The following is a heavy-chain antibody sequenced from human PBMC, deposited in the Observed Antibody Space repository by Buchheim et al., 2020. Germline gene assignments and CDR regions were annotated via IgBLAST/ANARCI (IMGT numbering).Heavy chain of an antibody. Sequence: QVQLVESGGGVVQPGRSLRLSCAAFGFTFSSYGMHWVRQAPGKGLEWVAVISYDGSNKYYADSVKGRFTISRDNSKNTLYLQMNGLRAEDTAVYYCAKDVAYYDFWSGSYNWFDPWGQGTL. J-gene: IGHJ5*02. CDR3: AKDVAYYDFWSGSYNWFDP. V-gene: IGHV3-30*18. CDR1: GFTFSSYG. D-gene: IGHD3-3*01. CDR2: ISYDGSNK.